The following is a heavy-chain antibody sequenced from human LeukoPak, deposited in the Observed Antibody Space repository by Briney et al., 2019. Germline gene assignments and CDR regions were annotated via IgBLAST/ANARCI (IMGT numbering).Heavy chain of an antibody. J-gene: IGHJ3*02. Sequence: ASVKVSCKVSGYTLTELSMHWVRQAPGKGLEWMGGFDPEDGETIYAQKFQGRATMTEDTSTDTAYMELSSLRSEDTAVYYCATVAYYYDSSGRNAFDIWGQGTMVTVSS. CDR1: GYTLTELS. V-gene: IGHV1-24*01. CDR3: ATVAYYYDSSGRNAFDI. D-gene: IGHD3-22*01. CDR2: FDPEDGET.